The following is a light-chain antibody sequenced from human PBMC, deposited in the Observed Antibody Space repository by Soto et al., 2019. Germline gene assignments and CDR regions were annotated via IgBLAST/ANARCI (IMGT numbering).Light chain of an antibody. CDR3: QQYGSSLT. J-gene: IGKJ4*01. V-gene: IGKV3-20*01. CDR1: QSVSSSH. CDR2: GAS. Sequence: EIVLTQSPGTLSLSPGERATLSCRASQSVSSSHLAWYQQKPGQAPRLFVYGASSRATGVPDRFSCSGSGGDFTLTISRLQPEDFAVYYCQQYGSSLTVGGGTKVEIK.